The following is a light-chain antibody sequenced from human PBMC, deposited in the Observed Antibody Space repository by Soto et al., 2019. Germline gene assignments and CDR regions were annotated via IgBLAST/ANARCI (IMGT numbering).Light chain of an antibody. V-gene: IGLV1-47*01. CDR2: SNN. J-gene: IGLJ1*01. Sequence: QSVLTQPPSASGTPGQRVTISCSGSISNIGSNYVFWYQQLPGTAPKLLIYSNNKRPSGVPVRFSGSKSGTSAPLAISGLRSEDEADYYCAAWDDSLSGSYVFGTGTKLTVL. CDR1: ISNIGSNY. CDR3: AAWDDSLSGSYV.